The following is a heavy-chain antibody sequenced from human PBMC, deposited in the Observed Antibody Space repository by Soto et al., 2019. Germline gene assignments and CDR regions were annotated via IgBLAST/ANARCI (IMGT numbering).Heavy chain of an antibody. J-gene: IGHJ5*02. CDR1: GYTLTELS. D-gene: IGHD2-2*01. V-gene: IGHV1-24*01. CDR3: ATGCSSTSCYGVTNWFDP. Sequence: QVQLVQSGAEVKKPGASVKVSCKVSGYTLTELSMHWVRQAPGKGLEWMGGFDPEDGETIYAQKFQGRVTMTEDTSTGTAYMELSSLRSEDTAVYYCATGCSSTSCYGVTNWFDPWGQGTLVTVSS. CDR2: FDPEDGET.